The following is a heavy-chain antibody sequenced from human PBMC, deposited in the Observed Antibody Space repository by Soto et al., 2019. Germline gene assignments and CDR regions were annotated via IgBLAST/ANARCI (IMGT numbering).Heavy chain of an antibody. CDR1: GYTLTELS. CDR3: ATGYSSQSGMDV. J-gene: IGHJ6*02. Sequence: ASVKVSCKVSGYTLTELSMHWVRQAPGKGLEWMGGFDPEDGETIYAQKFQGRVTMTEDTSTDTAYMELSSLRSEDTAVYYCATGYSSQSGMDVWGQGTTVTVSS. CDR2: FDPEDGET. D-gene: IGHD6-13*01. V-gene: IGHV1-24*01.